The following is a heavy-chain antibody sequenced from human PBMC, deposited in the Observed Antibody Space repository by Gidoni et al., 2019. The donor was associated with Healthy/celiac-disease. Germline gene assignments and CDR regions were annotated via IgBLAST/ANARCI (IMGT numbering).Heavy chain of an antibody. Sequence: QVQLQESGPGLVKPSETLSLTCTVSGGSISSYYWSWIRQPPGKGLEWIGYIYYSGSTNYNPSLKSRVTISVDTSKNQFSLKLSSVTAADTAVYYCARVSGYDFWSGYPFDYWGQGTLVTVSS. J-gene: IGHJ4*02. CDR3: ARVSGYDFWSGYPFDY. V-gene: IGHV4-59*01. CDR2: IYYSGST. D-gene: IGHD3-3*01. CDR1: GGSISSYY.